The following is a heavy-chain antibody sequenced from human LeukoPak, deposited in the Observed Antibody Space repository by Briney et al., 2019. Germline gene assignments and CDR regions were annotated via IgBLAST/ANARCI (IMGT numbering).Heavy chain of an antibody. CDR1: GFTFSSYS. V-gene: IGHV3-21*01. J-gene: IGHJ3*02. CDR3: ARDWGRGFRGGEDAFEM. CDR2: ISSSSSYI. Sequence: GGSLRLSCAASGFTFSSYSMKWVRQAPGKGLEWVSSISSSSSYIFYADSVKGRFTISRDDAKNSLYLQMNSLRADDTAVYYCARDWGRGFRGGEDAFEMWGQGTLVTVSS. D-gene: IGHD3-16*01.